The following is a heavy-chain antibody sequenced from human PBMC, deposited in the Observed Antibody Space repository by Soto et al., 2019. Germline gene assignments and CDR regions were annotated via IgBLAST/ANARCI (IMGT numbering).Heavy chain of an antibody. Sequence: QVQLVQSGAEVREPGASVKVSCTASGYTFTNYGVSWLRQATGQGLEWMGWIGGYKGNTNYAQKLQGRVTLTTDTSTSTAYMELRSLRSDDTAVYYCAPHTLDTGMPSGYWGQGTLVTVSS. V-gene: IGHV1-18*01. CDR3: APHTLDTGMPSGY. J-gene: IGHJ4*02. CDR1: GYTFTNYG. D-gene: IGHD5-18*01. CDR2: IGGYKGNT.